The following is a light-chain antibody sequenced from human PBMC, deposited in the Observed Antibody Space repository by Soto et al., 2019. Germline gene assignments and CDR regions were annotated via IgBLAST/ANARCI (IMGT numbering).Light chain of an antibody. CDR1: TGAVTSGYS. J-gene: IGLJ1*01. CDR3: LLYYDGTYV. Sequence: QAVVTQEPSLTVSPGGTVTLTCASSTGAVTSGYSPNWIQQKPGQAPWALVYSSSKKHSWTPARFSGSLLGGKAALTLSGVQPEDEAEYYCLLYYDGTYVFGTGTKVTVL. CDR2: SSS. V-gene: IGLV7-43*01.